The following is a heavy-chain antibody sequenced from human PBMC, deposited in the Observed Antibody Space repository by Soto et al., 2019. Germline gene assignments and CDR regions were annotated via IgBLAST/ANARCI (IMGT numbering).Heavy chain of an antibody. Sequence: ASETLSLTCTVSGGSISSYYWSWIRQPPGKGLEWIGYIYYSGSTNYNPSLKSRVTISVDTSKNQFSLKLSSVTAADTAVYYCATTYYDFWSGSLDPWGQGTLVTV. V-gene: IGHV4-59*01. D-gene: IGHD3-3*01. CDR2: IYYSGST. CDR1: GGSISSYY. CDR3: ATTYYDFWSGSLDP. J-gene: IGHJ5*02.